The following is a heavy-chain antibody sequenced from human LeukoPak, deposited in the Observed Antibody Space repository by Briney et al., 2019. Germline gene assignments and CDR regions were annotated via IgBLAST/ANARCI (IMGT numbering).Heavy chain of an antibody. Sequence: ASVKVSCKASGYTFTSYDINWVRQATGQGLGWMGWINPNSGNTDYAQKFQGRVTMTRNTSISTAYMELSSLRSEDTAVYYCARTTHSSSWSGVFGDAFDIWGQGTMVTVSS. J-gene: IGHJ3*02. CDR1: GYTFTSYD. V-gene: IGHV1-8*01. CDR3: ARTTHSSSWSGVFGDAFDI. CDR2: INPNSGNT. D-gene: IGHD6-13*01.